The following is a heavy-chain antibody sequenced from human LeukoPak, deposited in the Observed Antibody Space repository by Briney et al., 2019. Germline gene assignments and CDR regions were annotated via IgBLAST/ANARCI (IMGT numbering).Heavy chain of an antibody. D-gene: IGHD1-26*01. CDR1: GFTFSNYW. CDR3: ARVSSGGYFGYYYYYMDV. J-gene: IGHJ6*03. V-gene: IGHV3-74*01. CDR2: INSDGSST. Sequence: GGSLRLSCAASGFTFSNYWMHWVRQAPGKGLVWVSRINSDGSSTSYADSVKGRFTIPRDNAKNTLYLQMNSLRAEDTAVYYCARVSSGGYFGYYYYYMDVWGKGTTVTVSS.